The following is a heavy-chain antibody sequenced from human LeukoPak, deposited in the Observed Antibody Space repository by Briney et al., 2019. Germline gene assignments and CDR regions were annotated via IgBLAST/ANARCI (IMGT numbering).Heavy chain of an antibody. CDR3: TTDREYSYGRRPFDY. Sequence: GGSLRLSCTASGFTVSSNYMNWVRQAPGKGLEWVGRIKSKTDGGTTDYAAPVKGRFTISRDDSKNTLYLQMNSLKTEDTAVYYCTTDREYSYGRRPFDYWGQGTLVTVSS. V-gene: IGHV3-15*07. D-gene: IGHD5-18*01. CDR2: IKSKTDGGTT. CDR1: GFTVSSNY. J-gene: IGHJ4*02.